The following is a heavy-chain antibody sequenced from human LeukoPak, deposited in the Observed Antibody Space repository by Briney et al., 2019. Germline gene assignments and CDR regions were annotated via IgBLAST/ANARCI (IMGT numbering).Heavy chain of an antibody. CDR2: ISWNSRSI. Sequence: GGSLRFSCAASGFTFDDYAMHWVRQAPGKGLEWVSGISWNSRSIGYADSVKGRFTISRDNAKNSLYLQMDSLRVEDTALYFCAKYDRVLLEAFDIWGQGTMVTVSS. CDR3: AKYDRVLLEAFDI. J-gene: IGHJ3*02. V-gene: IGHV3-9*01. CDR1: GFTFDDYA. D-gene: IGHD1-1*01.